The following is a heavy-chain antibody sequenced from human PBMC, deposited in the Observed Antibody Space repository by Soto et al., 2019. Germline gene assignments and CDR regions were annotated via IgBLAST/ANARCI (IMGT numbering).Heavy chain of an antibody. V-gene: IGHV4-59*01. D-gene: IGHD4-17*01. CDR3: ARNHYVRSPDYYYYYGMDV. Sequence: SETLSLTCTVSGGSISSYYWSWIRQPPGKGLEWIGYIYYSGSTNYNPSLKSRVTISVDTSKNQFSLKLSSVTAADTAVYYCARNHYVRSPDYYYYYGMDVWGQGTTVTVSS. CDR2: IYYSGST. J-gene: IGHJ6*02. CDR1: GGSISSYY.